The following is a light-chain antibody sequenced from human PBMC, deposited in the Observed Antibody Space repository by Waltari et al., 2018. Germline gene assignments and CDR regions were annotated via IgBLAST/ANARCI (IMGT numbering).Light chain of an antibody. CDR3: QQYNTYPWT. CDR2: QAS. V-gene: IGKV1-5*03. J-gene: IGKJ1*01. CDR1: QTISTW. Sequence: DIQMTQSPSTLSAYVGDRVTITCRARQTISTWLAWYQQNPGKAPKLLIYQASSLESGVPSRFSGSGSGTEFTLTISSLQPDDFATYYCQQYNTYPWTFGQGTKVEVK.